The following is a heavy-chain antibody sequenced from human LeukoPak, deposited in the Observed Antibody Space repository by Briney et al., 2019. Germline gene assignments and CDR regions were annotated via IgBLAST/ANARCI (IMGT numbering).Heavy chain of an antibody. CDR2: IYYSGST. Sequence: SETLSLTCTVSGDSISSYYCSWIRQPPGKGLEWIGYIYYSGSTSYNPSLKSRVTISLDTSNNQFSLKLRSVTAADTAVYYCARLATLSTVAARGRTWFDAWGQGTLVTVSS. CDR1: GDSISSYY. J-gene: IGHJ5*02. CDR3: ARLATLSTVAARGRTWFDA. D-gene: IGHD3-9*01. V-gene: IGHV4-59*01.